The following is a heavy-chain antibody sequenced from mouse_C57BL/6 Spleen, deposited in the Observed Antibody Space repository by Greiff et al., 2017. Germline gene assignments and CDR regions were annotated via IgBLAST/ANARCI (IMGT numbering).Heavy chain of an antibody. CDR3: ARATNCLDY. D-gene: IGHD4-1*01. V-gene: IGHV1-50*01. CDR1: GYTFTSYW. J-gene: IGHJ4*01. CDR2: IDPSDSYT. Sequence: VQLQQPGAELVKPGASVKLSCKASGYTFTSYWMQWVKQRPGQGLEWIGEIDPSDSYTNYNQKFKGKATLTVDTSSSTAYMQLSSLTSEDSAVYYCARATNCLDYWGQGTSVTVSS.